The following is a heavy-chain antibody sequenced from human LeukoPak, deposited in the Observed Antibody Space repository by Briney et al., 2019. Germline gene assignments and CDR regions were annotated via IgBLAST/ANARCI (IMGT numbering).Heavy chain of an antibody. J-gene: IGHJ4*02. CDR1: GGSISSSSYY. CDR2: IYYSGST. CDR3: AREITIFRLYYFDY. V-gene: IGHV4-39*01. D-gene: IGHD3-9*01. Sequence: PSQTLSLTCTVSGGSISSSSYYWGWIRQPPGKGLEWIGSIYYSGSTYYNPSLKSRVTISVDTSKNQFSLKLSSVTAADTAVYYCAREITIFRLYYFDYWGQGTLVTVSS.